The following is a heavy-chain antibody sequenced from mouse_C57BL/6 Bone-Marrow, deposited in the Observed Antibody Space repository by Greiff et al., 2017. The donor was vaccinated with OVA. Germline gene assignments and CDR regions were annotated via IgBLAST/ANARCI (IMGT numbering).Heavy chain of an antibody. CDR3: AMGSSGYWFAY. CDR2: IDPSDSYT. V-gene: IGHV1-69*01. Sequence: QVQLQQPGAELVMPGASVKLSCKASGYTFTSYWMHWVKQRPGQGLEWIGEIDPSDSYTKYNQKFKGKSTLTVDKSSSTAYMQLSSLTSEDSAVYYCAMGSSGYWFAYWGQGTLVTVSA. CDR1: GYTFTSYW. J-gene: IGHJ3*01. D-gene: IGHD3-2*02.